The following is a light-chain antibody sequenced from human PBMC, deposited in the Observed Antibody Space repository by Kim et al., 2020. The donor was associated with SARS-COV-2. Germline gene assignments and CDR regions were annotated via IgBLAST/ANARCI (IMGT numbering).Light chain of an antibody. CDR1: QHFSSSY. CDR3: QQHGSAYT. CDR2: GAS. V-gene: IGKV3-20*01. Sequence: SLSPGQRAPLSCGACQHFSSSYLASYQTKPGPAPSLLSYGASGRSTGIPDRFSGIGSGTDFPLTISGLETDDFALYYCQQHGSAYTFGQGTELDI. J-gene: IGKJ2*01.